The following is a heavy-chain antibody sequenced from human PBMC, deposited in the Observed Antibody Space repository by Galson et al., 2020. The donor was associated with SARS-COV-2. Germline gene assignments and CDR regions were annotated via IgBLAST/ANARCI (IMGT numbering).Heavy chain of an antibody. Sequence: GGSLRLSCAASGFTFSSYAMSWVRKAPGKGLEWVSAISGSGGSTYYADSVKGRLTIYRDNSKNTQYLQMNSRRAEDTAGYYCAKDSGSSGWINDSLYIWGQGTMVTVSS. CDR2: ISGSGGST. CDR1: GFTFSSYA. CDR3: AKDSGSSGWINDSLYI. J-gene: IGHJ3*02. D-gene: IGHD6-19*01. V-gene: IGHV3-23*01.